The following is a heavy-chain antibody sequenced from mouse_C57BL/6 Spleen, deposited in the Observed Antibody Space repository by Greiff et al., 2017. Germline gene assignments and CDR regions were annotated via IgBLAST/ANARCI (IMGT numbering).Heavy chain of an antibody. V-gene: IGHV1-59*01. J-gene: IGHJ3*01. CDR2: IDPSDSYT. CDR1: GYTFTSYW. CDR3: AREDYGSSYAFAY. D-gene: IGHD1-1*01. Sequence: QVQLQQPGAELVRPGTSVKLSCKASGYTFTSYWMHWVKQRPGQGLEWIGVIDPSDSYTNYNQKFKGNATLTVDTSSSTAYMQLSSLTSEDSAVYYCAREDYGSSYAFAYWGQGTLVTVSA.